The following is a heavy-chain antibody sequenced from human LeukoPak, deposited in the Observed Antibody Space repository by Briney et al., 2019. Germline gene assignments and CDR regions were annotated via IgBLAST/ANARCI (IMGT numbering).Heavy chain of an antibody. J-gene: IGHJ4*02. CDR2: IYYSGST. CDR1: GGSISSYY. Sequence: SETLSLTCTVSGGSISSYYWSWIRQPPGKGLEWIGYIYYSGSTNYNPSLKSRVTISVDTSKNQFSLKLSSVTAADTAVYYCARDGQWLVPDYWGQGTLVTVSS. V-gene: IGHV4-59*12. D-gene: IGHD6-19*01. CDR3: ARDGQWLVPDY.